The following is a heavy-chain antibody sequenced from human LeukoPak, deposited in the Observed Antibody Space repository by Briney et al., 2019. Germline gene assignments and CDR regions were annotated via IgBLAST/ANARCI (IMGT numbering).Heavy chain of an antibody. CDR2: ISSSGSTI. Sequence: GGSLRLSCAASGFTFSDYYMSWIRQAPGKGLEWVSYISSSGSTIYYADSVKGRFTISRDNAKNSLYLQMNSLRAEDTAVYYRARAQTDMYYDFWSGYYPVFDPWGQGTLVTVSS. CDR1: GFTFSDYY. J-gene: IGHJ5*02. D-gene: IGHD3-3*01. V-gene: IGHV3-11*04. CDR3: ARAQTDMYYDFWSGYYPVFDP.